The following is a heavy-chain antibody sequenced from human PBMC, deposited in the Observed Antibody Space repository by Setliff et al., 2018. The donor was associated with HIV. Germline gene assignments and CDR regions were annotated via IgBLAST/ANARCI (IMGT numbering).Heavy chain of an antibody. Sequence: ASVKVSCKASGYSFSDDYMHWVRQAPGQGLEWMGWHNPDSGDTNYDQKFQGRLTRTRYTSINTAYMELSRLRSDDTAVYYCARSGTHLEESRGSSGWVSAAFDIWGQGTMVTVSS. CDR2: HNPDSGDT. D-gene: IGHD6-19*01. CDR1: GYSFSDDY. V-gene: IGHV1-2*02. CDR3: ARSGTHLEESRGSSGWVSAAFDI. J-gene: IGHJ3*02.